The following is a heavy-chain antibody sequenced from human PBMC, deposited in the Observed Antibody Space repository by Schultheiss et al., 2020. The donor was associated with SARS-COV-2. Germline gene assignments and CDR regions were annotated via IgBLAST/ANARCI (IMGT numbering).Heavy chain of an antibody. V-gene: IGHV1-58*01. Sequence: SVKVSCKASGFTFTSSAVQWVRQARGQRLEWIGWIVVGSGNTNYAQKFQERVTITRDMSTSTAYMELSSLRSEDTAVYYCAKDRHGAYDFWSGPFDPWGQGTLVTVSS. CDR3: AKDRHGAYDFWSGPFDP. D-gene: IGHD3-3*01. CDR1: GFTFTSSA. CDR2: IVVGSGNT. J-gene: IGHJ5*02.